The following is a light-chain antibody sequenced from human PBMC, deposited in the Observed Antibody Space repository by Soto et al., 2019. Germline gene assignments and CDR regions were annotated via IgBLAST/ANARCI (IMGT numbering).Light chain of an antibody. J-gene: IGKJ1*01. V-gene: IGKV3-20*01. CDR1: QSIGSNY. CDR3: HQYGISPRT. Sequence: IVLTQSPVTLSFSPCEIATLSCSSSQSIGSNYLVWYQQKSGQAPSLLIYGASNRATGVPDRFSGSGSGTDFTLTISRLEPEDFAVYYCHQYGISPRTFGQGTKVDI. CDR2: GAS.